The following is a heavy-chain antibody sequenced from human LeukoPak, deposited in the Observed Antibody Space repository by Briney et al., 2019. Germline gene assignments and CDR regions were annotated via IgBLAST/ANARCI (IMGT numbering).Heavy chain of an antibody. CDR3: AREGLVAGTVFDY. D-gene: IGHD6-19*01. J-gene: IGHJ4*02. CDR1: GFTFSSYW. CDR2: IKQDGSEK. Sequence: PGGSLRLSCAASGFTFSSYWMSWVRQAPGKGLEWVANIKQDGSEKYYVDSVKGRFTISRDNAKNSLYLQMNSLRAEDTAVYYCAREGLVAGTVFDYWGPGTLVTVSS. V-gene: IGHV3-7*01.